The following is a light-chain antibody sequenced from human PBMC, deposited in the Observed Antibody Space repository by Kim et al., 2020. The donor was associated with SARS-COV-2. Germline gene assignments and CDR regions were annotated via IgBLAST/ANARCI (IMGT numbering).Light chain of an antibody. Sequence: DVQMTQSPSSLSASVGDRVTITCRASQDIYNYVSWYQQKPGKAPRLLIYDASTLQSGVPSRFSGSGFGTYFSLTISGLQPEDFATYYCQRHNNDAITFGPGTKVDIK. CDR1: QDIYNY. V-gene: IGKV1-27*01. CDR3: QRHNNDAIT. CDR2: DAS. J-gene: IGKJ3*01.